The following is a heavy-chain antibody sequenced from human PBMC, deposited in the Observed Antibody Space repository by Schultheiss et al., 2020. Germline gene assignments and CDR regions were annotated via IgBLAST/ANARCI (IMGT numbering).Heavy chain of an antibody. CDR2: ISSSGSTI. CDR1: GFTFSDYY. CDR3: ARGRMGQDFWSGYDGPYYYYYMDV. V-gene: IGHV3-11*01. D-gene: IGHD3-3*01. Sequence: GGSLRLSCAASGFTFSDYYMSWIRQAPGKGLEWVSYISSSGSTIYYADSVKGRFTISRDNAKNSLYLQMNSLRAEDTAVYYCARGRMGQDFWSGYDGPYYYYYMDVWGKGTTVTVSS. J-gene: IGHJ6*03.